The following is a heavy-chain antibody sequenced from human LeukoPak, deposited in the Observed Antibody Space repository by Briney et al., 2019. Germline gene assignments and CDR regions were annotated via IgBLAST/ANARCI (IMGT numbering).Heavy chain of an antibody. CDR1: GFTFSSYW. CDR2: ISNSGSII. V-gene: IGHV3-48*01. Sequence: GGSLRLSCAASGFTFSSYWMNWVRQAPGKGLERVSYISNSGSIIYYADSVKGRFTISRDNAKNSLYLQMNSLRAEDTAVYYCARRDCDTIKCRGSNWFDPWGQGTLVSVSS. CDR3: ARRDCDTIKCRGSNWFDP. J-gene: IGHJ5*02. D-gene: IGHD3-22*01.